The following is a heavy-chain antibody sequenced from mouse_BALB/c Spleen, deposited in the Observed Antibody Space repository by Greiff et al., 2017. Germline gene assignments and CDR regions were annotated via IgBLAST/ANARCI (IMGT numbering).Heavy chain of an antibody. Sequence: QVQLKESGAELARPGASVKMSCKASGYTFTSYTMHWVKQRPGQGLEWIGYINPSSGYTNYNQKFKDKATLTADKSSSTAYMQLSSLTSEDSAVYYCARGDLLNAMDYWGQGTSVTVSS. CDR3: ARGDLLNAMDY. J-gene: IGHJ4*01. CDR1: GYTFTSYT. D-gene: IGHD2-1*01. V-gene: IGHV1-4*01. CDR2: INPSSGYT.